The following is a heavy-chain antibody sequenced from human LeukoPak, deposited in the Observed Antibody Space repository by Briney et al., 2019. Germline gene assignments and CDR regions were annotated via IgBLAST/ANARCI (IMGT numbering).Heavy chain of an antibody. CDR1: GFTFSSNY. Sequence: GGSLRLSCAASGFTFSSNYMSWVRQAPGKGLEWVSVIYSGGSTYYADSVKGRFTISRDNSKNTLYLQTNSLRAEDTAVYYCARAFHTRGVDYWGQGTLVTVSS. CDR3: ARAFHTRGVDY. CDR2: IYSGGST. D-gene: IGHD2/OR15-2a*01. J-gene: IGHJ4*02. V-gene: IGHV3-53*01.